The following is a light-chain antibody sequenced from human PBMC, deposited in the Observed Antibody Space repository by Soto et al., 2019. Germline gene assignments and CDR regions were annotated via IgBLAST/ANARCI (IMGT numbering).Light chain of an antibody. V-gene: IGKV1-39*01. J-gene: IGKJ2*01. CDR2: GAS. CDR3: QQSYSTPYT. CDR1: QIISSF. Sequence: DIQMTQSPSSLSSSVGERVTITCRASQIISSFLNWYQQEPGKAPKLLIYGASSLQRGVPSRFSGGGSGTDFTLTIGSLQPEDFATYYCQQSYSTPYTFGQGTELEIK.